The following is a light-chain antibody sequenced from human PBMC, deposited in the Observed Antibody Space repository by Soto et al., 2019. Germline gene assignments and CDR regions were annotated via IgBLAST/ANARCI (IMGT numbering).Light chain of an antibody. CDR1: QSLLHSNGYNY. V-gene: IGKV2-28*01. CDR3: MQALQTPWT. J-gene: IGKJ1*01. CDR2: LGS. Sequence: DRVMTHSPLSLPVTPGEPASISCMSSQSLLHSNGYNYLDWYLQKPGQSPQLLIYLGSNRASGVPDRFSGSGSGTDFTLKVSRVEAEDVGIYYCMQALQTPWTFGQGTKVDIK.